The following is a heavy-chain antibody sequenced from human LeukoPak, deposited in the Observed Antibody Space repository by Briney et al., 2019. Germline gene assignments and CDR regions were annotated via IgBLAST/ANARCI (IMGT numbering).Heavy chain of an antibody. CDR1: GFTFSSYG. J-gene: IGHJ4*02. CDR3: AEDRGIAAAGIFDY. CDR2: ISYDGSNK. V-gene: IGHV3-30*18. D-gene: IGHD6-13*01. Sequence: GGSLRLSCAASGFTFSSYGMHWVRQAPGKGLEWVAVISYDGSNKYYADSVKGPFTISRDNSKNTLYLQMNSLRAEDTAVYYCAEDRGIAAAGIFDYWGQGTLVTVSS.